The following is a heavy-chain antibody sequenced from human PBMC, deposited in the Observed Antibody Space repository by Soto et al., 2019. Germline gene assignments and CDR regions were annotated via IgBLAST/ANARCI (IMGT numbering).Heavy chain of an antibody. CDR2: ISYDGSNK. CDR1: GFAFSSYA. Sequence: PGGSLRLSCAASGFAFSSYAMHWVRQAPGKGLEWVAVISYDGSNKYYADSVKGRFTISRDNSKNTLYLQMNSLGAEDTAVYYCAILTPQPLDYWGQGTLVTVSS. V-gene: IGHV3-30-3*01. J-gene: IGHJ4*02. CDR3: AILTPQPLDY.